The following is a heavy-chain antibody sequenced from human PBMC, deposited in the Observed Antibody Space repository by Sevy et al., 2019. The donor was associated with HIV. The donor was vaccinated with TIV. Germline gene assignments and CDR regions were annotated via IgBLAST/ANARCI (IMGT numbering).Heavy chain of an antibody. CDR2: ISYDGSNK. D-gene: IGHD3-3*01. V-gene: IGHV3-30*18. J-gene: IGHJ4*02. Sequence: GGSLRLSCAASGFTFSSYGMHWVRQAPGKGLEWVAVISYDGSNKYYADSVKGRFTISRDNSKNTLYLQMNSLRAEDTAVYYCAKDTSYYDFVGGEFDYWGQGTLVTVSS. CDR3: AKDTSYYDFVGGEFDY. CDR1: GFTFSSYG.